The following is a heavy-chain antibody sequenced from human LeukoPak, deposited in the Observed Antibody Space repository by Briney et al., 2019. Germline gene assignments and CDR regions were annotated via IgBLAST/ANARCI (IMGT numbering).Heavy chain of an antibody. D-gene: IGHD3-9*01. CDR1: GFTFSSYG. CDR2: ISYDGSNK. CDR3: AKGGTIPLSPYYYYGMDV. V-gene: IGHV3-30*18. Sequence: GGSLRLSCAASGFTFSSYGMHWVRQAPGKGLEWVAVISYDGSNKYYADSVKGRFTISRDNSKNTLYLQMNSLRAEDTAVYYCAKGGTIPLSPYYYYGMDVWGQGTTVTVSS. J-gene: IGHJ6*02.